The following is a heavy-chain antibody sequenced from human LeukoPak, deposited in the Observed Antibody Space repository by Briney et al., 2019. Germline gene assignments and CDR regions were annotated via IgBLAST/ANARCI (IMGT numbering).Heavy chain of an antibody. CDR3: ARDGGSYSDIAEYFQH. CDR2: IYHSGNT. Sequence: PSETLSLTCTVSGGSVSSGPYYWGWIRQPPGKGLEWIGYIYHSGNTNYNPSLKSRVTISVDRSKNQLSLKLSSVTAADTAVYYCARDGGSYSDIAEYFQHWGQGTLVTVSS. V-gene: IGHV4-61*01. CDR1: GGSVSSGPYY. J-gene: IGHJ1*01. D-gene: IGHD4-17*01.